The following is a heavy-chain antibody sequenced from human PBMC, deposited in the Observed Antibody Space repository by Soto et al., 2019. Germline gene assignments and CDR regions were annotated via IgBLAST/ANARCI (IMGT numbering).Heavy chain of an antibody. J-gene: IGHJ4*02. CDR3: ARVKTAPMGSINY. V-gene: IGHV4-31*03. Sequence: QVQLQESGPGLVKPSQTLSLTCTVSGGSISSGGYYWSWIRQHPGKGLEWIGYIYYSWSTYSNPYLKSRVTISVDTSKSQFSLKLSSVTAADTAVYYCARVKTAPMGSINYWGQGTLVTVSS. D-gene: IGHD3-3*02. CDR1: GGSISSGGYY. CDR2: IYYSWST.